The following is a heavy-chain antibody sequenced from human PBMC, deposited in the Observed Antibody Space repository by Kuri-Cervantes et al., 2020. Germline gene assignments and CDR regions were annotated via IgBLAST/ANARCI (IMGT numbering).Heavy chain of an antibody. CDR1: GFTFSSYG. Sequence: GGFLRLPFAASGFTFSSYGMHWVRQAPGKGLEWVAVISYDGSNKYYADSVKGRFTISRDNSKNTLYLQMNSLRAEDTAVYYCAKLVPAAMWGDAFDIWAKGQWSPSPQ. CDR2: ISYDGSNK. CDR3: AKLVPAAMWGDAFDI. D-gene: IGHD2-2*01. J-gene: IGHJ3*02. V-gene: IGHV3-30*18.